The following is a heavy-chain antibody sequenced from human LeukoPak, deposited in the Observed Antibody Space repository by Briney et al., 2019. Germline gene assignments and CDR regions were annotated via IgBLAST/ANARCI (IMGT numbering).Heavy chain of an antibody. Sequence: ASVKVSCKASGYTFTGYYMHWVRQAPGQGLEWMGWINPNSGGTNYAQRFQGRVTMTRDTSISTAYMELSRLRSDDTAVYYCARDGGGPGYNWFDPWGQGTLVTVSS. CDR2: INPNSGGT. V-gene: IGHV1-2*02. J-gene: IGHJ5*02. D-gene: IGHD3-16*01. CDR3: ARDGGGPGYNWFDP. CDR1: GYTFTGYY.